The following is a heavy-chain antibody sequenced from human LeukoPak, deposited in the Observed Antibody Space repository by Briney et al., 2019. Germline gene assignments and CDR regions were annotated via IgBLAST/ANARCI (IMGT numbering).Heavy chain of an antibody. CDR1: GGSISSYY. CDR2: IYYSGST. J-gene: IGHJ4*02. D-gene: IGHD1-26*01. CDR3: ARGEWDQYLNY. Sequence: SETLSLTCTVSGGSISSYYWSWIRQPPGKGLEWIGYIYYSGSTNYNPSLKSRVTISVDTSKNQFSLKLSSVTAADTAVYYCARGEWDQYLNYWGQGTLVTVSS. V-gene: IGHV4-59*01.